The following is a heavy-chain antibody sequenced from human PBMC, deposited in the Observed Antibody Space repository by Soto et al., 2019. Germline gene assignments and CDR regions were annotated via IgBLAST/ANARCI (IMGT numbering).Heavy chain of an antibody. D-gene: IGHD3-22*01. CDR1: GDSVSSNSAA. Sequence: SPTLSLTCAISGDSVSSNSAAWNWIRQSPSRGLEWLGRTYYRSKWYNDYAVSVKSRITINPDTSKNQFSLQLNSVTPEDTAVYYCARTLLAYYYDSSGYYRYFDYWGQGTLVTVSS. CDR3: ARTLLAYYYDSSGYYRYFDY. CDR2: TYYRSKWYN. J-gene: IGHJ4*02. V-gene: IGHV6-1*01.